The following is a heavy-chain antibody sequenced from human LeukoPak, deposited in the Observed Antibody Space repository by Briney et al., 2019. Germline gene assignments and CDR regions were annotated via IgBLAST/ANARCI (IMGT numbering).Heavy chain of an antibody. CDR3: ARSTISRPYYYGSGNYFDY. D-gene: IGHD3-10*01. CDR1: GGTFSSYA. V-gene: IGHV1-69*01. Sequence: SVKVSCKASGGTFSSYAISGLRQAPGQGLEWMGGIIPIFGTANYAQKFQGRVTITADQSTTTAHMELSSLRSEDTAVYYCARSTISRPYYYGSGNYFDYWGQGTLVTVSS. CDR2: IIPIFGTA. J-gene: IGHJ4*02.